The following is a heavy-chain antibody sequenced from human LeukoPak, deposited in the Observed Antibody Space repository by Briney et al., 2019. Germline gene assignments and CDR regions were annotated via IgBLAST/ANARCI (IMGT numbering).Heavy chain of an antibody. V-gene: IGHV4-59*08. J-gene: IGHJ4*02. CDR2: IYYSGST. D-gene: IGHD2-2*02. CDR1: GGSISSYY. CDR3: ARARQVVPAAIWFDY. Sequence: SETLSLTCTVSGGSISSYYWSWIRQPPGKGLEWTGYIYYSGSTNYNPSLKSRVTISVDTSKNQFSLKLSAVTAADTTVYYCARARQVVPAAIWFDYWGQGTLVTVSS.